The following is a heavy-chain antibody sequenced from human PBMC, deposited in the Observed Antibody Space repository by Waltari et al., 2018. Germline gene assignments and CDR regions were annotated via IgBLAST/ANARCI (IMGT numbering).Heavy chain of an antibody. J-gene: IGHJ5*02. Sequence: QVQLQESGPGLVKPSQTLSLTCTVSGGSISSGSYYWSWIRQPAGKGLEWIGRIYTSGGTNYNPSLKRRVTISVDTSKNQFSLKLSSVTAADTAVYYCARQKLAVAGLNWFDPWGQGTLVTVSS. CDR2: IYTSGGT. CDR1: GGSISSGSYY. D-gene: IGHD6-19*01. V-gene: IGHV4-61*02. CDR3: ARQKLAVAGLNWFDP.